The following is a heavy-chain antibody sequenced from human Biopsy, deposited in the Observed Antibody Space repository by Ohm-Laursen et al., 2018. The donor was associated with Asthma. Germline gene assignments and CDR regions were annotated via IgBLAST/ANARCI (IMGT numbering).Heavy chain of an antibody. D-gene: IGHD3-3*02. CDR1: GFTFGDYC. J-gene: IGHJ1*01. CDR2: IKHAGTEK. V-gene: IGHV3-7*01. CDR3: ARTFHFWSPYHAEHYQL. Sequence: SLRLSCTASGFTFGDYCMSWVRQVPGKGLEWVANIKHAGTEKNHVDSLKGRFTISRDNAKNSLYLQMNSLRAEDTAVYYCARTFHFWSPYHAEHYQLWGQGTLVTVPS.